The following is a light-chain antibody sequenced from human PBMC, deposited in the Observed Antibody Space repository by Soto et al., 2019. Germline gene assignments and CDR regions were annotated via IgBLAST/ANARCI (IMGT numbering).Light chain of an antibody. V-gene: IGKV1-5*01. CDR3: QHYNSYPWT. J-gene: IGKJ1*01. CDR2: DAS. Sequence: DIQMTQSPSTLSASVGDRVTITCRASQSISSWLAWYQQKPGKAPKLLIYDASSLESGVPSRFSGSGSEIEFTLNISILQPADFATYYCQHYNSYPWTFGHGTKVEIK. CDR1: QSISSW.